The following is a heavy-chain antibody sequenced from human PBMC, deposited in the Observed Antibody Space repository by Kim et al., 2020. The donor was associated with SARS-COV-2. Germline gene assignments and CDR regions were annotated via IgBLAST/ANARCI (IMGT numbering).Heavy chain of an antibody. V-gene: IGHV1-69*13. Sequence: SVKVSCKASGGTFSSYAISWVRQAPGQGLEWMGGIIPIFGTANYAQKFQGRVTITADESTSTAYMELSSLRSEDTAVYYCARIPHLWFGELFKNYYYGMDVWGQGTTVTVSS. CDR2: IIPIFGTA. CDR3: ARIPHLWFGELFKNYYYGMDV. D-gene: IGHD3-10*01. J-gene: IGHJ6*02. CDR1: GGTFSSYA.